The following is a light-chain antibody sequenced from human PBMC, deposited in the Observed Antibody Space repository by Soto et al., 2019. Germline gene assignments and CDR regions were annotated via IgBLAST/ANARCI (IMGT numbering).Light chain of an antibody. CDR1: QSVSSN. J-gene: IGKJ4*01. CDR3: QQYNVWPLP. V-gene: IGKV3-15*01. CDR2: VAS. Sequence: EIVMTQSPANLSVSPGERATLSCRASQSVSSNLAWYQQKPGQTPKLLIYVASTRATGIPARFSGSGSGTEFTLTISSLQSEDFAVYYCQQYNVWPLPFGGGTTVEFK.